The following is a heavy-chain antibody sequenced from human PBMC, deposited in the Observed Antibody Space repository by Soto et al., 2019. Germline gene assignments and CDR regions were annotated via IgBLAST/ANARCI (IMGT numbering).Heavy chain of an antibody. D-gene: IGHD2-21*02. J-gene: IGHJ6*02. Sequence: DVQLKESGGGLVQPGQSLRLSCEVSGFTLSMYSMTWVRQAPGKGLEWVAKIPQDGSDVHYLDSVKGRFTISRDNAKNSVYLQMNSLRADDTAVYYCARDHLILPAHDFFYGADIWGQGAKVTVSS. CDR2: IPQDGSDV. CDR3: ARDHLILPAHDFFYGADI. CDR1: GFTLSMYS. V-gene: IGHV3-7*03.